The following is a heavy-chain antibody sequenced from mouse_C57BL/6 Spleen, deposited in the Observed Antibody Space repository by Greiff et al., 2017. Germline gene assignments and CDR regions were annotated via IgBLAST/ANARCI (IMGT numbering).Heavy chain of an antibody. V-gene: IGHV5-9*01. CDR1: GFTFSSYT. Sequence: EVMLVESGGGLVKPGGSLKLSCAASGFTFSSYTMSWVRQTPEKRLEWVATISGGGGNTYYPDSVKGRFTISRDNAKNTLYLQMSSLRSEYTAVYYCASHYDGPFAYWGQGTLVTVSA. J-gene: IGHJ3*01. CDR3: ASHYDGPFAY. CDR2: ISGGGGNT. D-gene: IGHD2-3*01.